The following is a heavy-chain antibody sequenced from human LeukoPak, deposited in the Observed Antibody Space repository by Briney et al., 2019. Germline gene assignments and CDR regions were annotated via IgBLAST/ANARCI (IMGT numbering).Heavy chain of an antibody. Sequence: SGGSLRLSCAASGFTFSSYAMSWVRQAPGKGLEWVSAISGSGGSTYYADSVKGRFTISRGNSKNTLYLQMNSLRAEDTAVYYCAKGRITMIVVVPFDYWGQGTLVTVSS. J-gene: IGHJ4*02. CDR1: GFTFSSYA. CDR2: ISGSGGST. V-gene: IGHV3-23*01. D-gene: IGHD3-22*01. CDR3: AKGRITMIVVVPFDY.